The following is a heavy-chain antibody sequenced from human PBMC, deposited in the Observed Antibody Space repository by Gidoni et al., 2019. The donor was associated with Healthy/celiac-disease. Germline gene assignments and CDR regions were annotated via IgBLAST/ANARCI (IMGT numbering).Heavy chain of an antibody. J-gene: IGHJ4*02. D-gene: IGHD2-15*01. CDR2: ISSSSSYI. CDR3: ARVENCSGGSCYEPGFDY. CDR1: GFTFSSYS. V-gene: IGHV3-21*01. Sequence: EVQLVTSGGGLVKPGGSLRLSCAASGFTFSSYSMNWVRQAPGKGLEWVSSISSSSSYINYADSVKGRFTISRDNAKNSLYLQMNSLRAEDTAVYYCARVENCSGGSCYEPGFDYWGQGTLVTVSS.